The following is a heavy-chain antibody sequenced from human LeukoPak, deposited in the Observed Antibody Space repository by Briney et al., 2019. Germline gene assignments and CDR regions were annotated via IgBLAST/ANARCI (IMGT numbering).Heavy chain of an antibody. CDR1: GFTFSSYA. D-gene: IGHD3-22*01. CDR3: AKDAGTMIVVVITGLMDY. J-gene: IGHJ4*02. CDR2: ISGSGGST. Sequence: GGSLRLSCAASGFTFSSYAMSWVRQAPGKGLEWVSAISGSGGSTYYADSVKGRFTISRDNSKNTLYLQMNSLRAEDTAAYYCAKDAGTMIVVVITGLMDYWGQGTLVTVSS. V-gene: IGHV3-23*01.